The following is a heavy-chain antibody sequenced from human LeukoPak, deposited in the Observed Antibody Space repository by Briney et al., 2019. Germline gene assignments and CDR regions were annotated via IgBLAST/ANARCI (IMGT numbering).Heavy chain of an antibody. CDR3: TSHSSSWYYFDY. CDR2: IRSKAYGGTT. J-gene: IGHJ4*02. Sequence: GGSLRLSCTASGFTFGDYAMSWVRQAPGKGLEGVGFIRSKAYGGTTEYAASVKGRFTISRDDSKSIAYLQMNSLKTEDTAVYYCTSHSSSWYYFDYWGQGTLVTVSS. V-gene: IGHV3-49*04. CDR1: GFTFGDYA. D-gene: IGHD6-13*01.